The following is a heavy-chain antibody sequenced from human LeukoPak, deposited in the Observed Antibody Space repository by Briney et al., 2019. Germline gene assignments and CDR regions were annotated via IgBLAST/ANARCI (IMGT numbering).Heavy chain of an antibody. J-gene: IGHJ4*02. CDR1: GFTFDDYA. V-gene: IGHV3-9*01. D-gene: IGHD3-22*01. CDR2: ISWNSGSI. Sequence: GGSLRLSCAASGFTFDDYAMHWVRQAPGKGLEWVSGISWNSGSIGYADSVRGRFTISRDNAKNSLYLQMNSLRAEDTALYYCAKSHYYDSSGYDYWGQGTLVTVSS. CDR3: AKSHYYDSSGYDY.